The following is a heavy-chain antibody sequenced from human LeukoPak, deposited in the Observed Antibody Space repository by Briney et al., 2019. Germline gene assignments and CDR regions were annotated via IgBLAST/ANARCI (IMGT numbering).Heavy chain of an antibody. CDR1: GFTFSSYW. J-gene: IGHJ4*02. Sequence: GGSLRLFCAASGFTFSSYWMSWVRQAPGKGLEWVANIKQDGSEKYYVDSVKGRFTISRDNAKNSLYLQMNSLRAEDTAVYYCARDSHLYVWGSYRPADYFDYWGQGTLVTVSS. CDR2: IKQDGSEK. CDR3: ARDSHLYVWGSYRPADYFDY. V-gene: IGHV3-7*01. D-gene: IGHD3-16*02.